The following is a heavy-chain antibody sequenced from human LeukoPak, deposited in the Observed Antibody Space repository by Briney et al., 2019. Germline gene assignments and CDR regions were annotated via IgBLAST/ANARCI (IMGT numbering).Heavy chain of an antibody. CDR3: ARARNSGIAVAGRRFDY. CDR1: GVSISTYY. D-gene: IGHD6-19*01. J-gene: IGHJ4*02. Sequence: SETLSLTCTVSGVSISTYYWSWIRQPPGKGLEWIGYIYYSGTTNYNPSLKSRVTISVDTSKNQFSLKLSSVTAADTAVYYCARARNSGIAVAGRRFDYWGQGTLVTVSS. V-gene: IGHV4-59*01. CDR2: IYYSGTT.